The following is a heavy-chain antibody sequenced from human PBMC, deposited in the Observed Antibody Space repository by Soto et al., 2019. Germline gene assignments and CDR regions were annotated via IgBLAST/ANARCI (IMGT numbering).Heavy chain of an antibody. Sequence: GASVKVSCKASGYTFTGYYMHWVRQAPGQGLEWMGWINPNSGGTNYAQKFQGRVTMTRDTSISTAYMELSRLRSDDTAVYYCARAGSSSPAYYYYYYGMDVWGQGTTVTVSS. V-gene: IGHV1-2*02. CDR3: ARAGSSSPAYYYYYYGMDV. D-gene: IGHD6-13*01. J-gene: IGHJ6*02. CDR2: INPNSGGT. CDR1: GYTFTGYY.